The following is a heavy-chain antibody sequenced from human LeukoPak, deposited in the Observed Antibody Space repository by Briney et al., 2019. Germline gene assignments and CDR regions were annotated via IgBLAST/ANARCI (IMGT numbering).Heavy chain of an antibody. J-gene: IGHJ4*02. CDR3: AREGYSSGWFRN. V-gene: IGHV3-53*01. D-gene: IGHD6-19*01. CDR2: IYSGGNT. Sequence: PGGSLRLSCAASGFTVSSNYMSWVRQAPGKGLEWVSVIYSGGNTYYVDSVQGRFTISRDNSKNTLYLQMSSLRAEDTAVYYCAREGYSSGWFRNWGQGTLVTVSS. CDR1: GFTVSSNY.